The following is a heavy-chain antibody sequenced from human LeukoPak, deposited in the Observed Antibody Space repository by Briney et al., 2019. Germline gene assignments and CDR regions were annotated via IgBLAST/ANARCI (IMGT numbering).Heavy chain of an antibody. D-gene: IGHD3-3*01. V-gene: IGHV1-69-2*01. CDR3: ATVARSSITIFGVALLH. CDR1: GYTFTDYY. J-gene: IGHJ4*02. Sequence: GASVKISCKVSGYTFTDYYMHWVQQAPGKGLEWMGLVDPEDGETIYAEKFQGRVTITADTSTDTAYMELSSLRSEDTAVYYCATVARSSITIFGVALLHWGLGTLVTVSS. CDR2: VDPEDGET.